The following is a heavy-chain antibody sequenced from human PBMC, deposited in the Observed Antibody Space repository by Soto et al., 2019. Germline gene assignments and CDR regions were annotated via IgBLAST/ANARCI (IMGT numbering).Heavy chain of an antibody. CDR3: AKDGGYGWGSYYSDD. CDR2: TSSSGGST. Sequence: EVQLLESGGGLVQPGGSLRLSCAASGFTFSSYAMSWVRQAPGKRLEWVSTTSSSGGSTYYADSVKGRFTISRDNSKNTFYLQMNSLRAEDMAVYYCAKDGGYGWGSYYSDDWGQGTLVTVSS. J-gene: IGHJ4*02. CDR1: GFTFSSYA. V-gene: IGHV3-23*01. D-gene: IGHD3-10*01.